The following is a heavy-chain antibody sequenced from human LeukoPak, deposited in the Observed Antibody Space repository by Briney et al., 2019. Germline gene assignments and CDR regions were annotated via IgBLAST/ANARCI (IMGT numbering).Heavy chain of an antibody. J-gene: IGHJ4*02. CDR3: TGGYDSSAHTTTY. CDR2: IKSKTDGGTT. Sequence: PGGSLRLSCAASGFTFSNAWMSWVRQAPGKRLEWVGRIKSKTDGGTTDYAAPVKGRFTISRDDSKNTLYLQMDSLKTEDTAVYYCTGGYDSSAHTTTYWGQGTLVTVSS. D-gene: IGHD3-22*01. CDR1: GFTFSNAW. V-gene: IGHV3-15*01.